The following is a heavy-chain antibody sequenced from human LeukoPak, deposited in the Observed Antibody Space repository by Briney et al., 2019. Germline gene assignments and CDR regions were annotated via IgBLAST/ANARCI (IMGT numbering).Heavy chain of an antibody. CDR1: GFTFSSFA. D-gene: IGHD1-26*01. V-gene: IGHV3-23*01. Sequence: GGSLRLSCATSGFTFSSFAMSGVRQAPEKGLEWVSSVSIRGDTTYYADSVEGRFTIYRDSSKNTLYLQMDRLRAEDTAVYSCAAPLVPGRGRFDYWGLGTLVTVSS. J-gene: IGHJ4*02. CDR2: VSIRGDTT. CDR3: AAPLVPGRGRFDY.